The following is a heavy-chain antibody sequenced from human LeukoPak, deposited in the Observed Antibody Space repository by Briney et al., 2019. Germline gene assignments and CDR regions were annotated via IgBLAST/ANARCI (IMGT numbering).Heavy chain of an antibody. CDR3: AREDLGDIVVVVAATYFDY. CDR2: IIPILGIA. CDR1: GGTFGSYA. D-gene: IGHD2-15*01. Sequence: ASVKVSCKASGGTFGSYAISWVRQAPGQGLEWMGRIIPILGIANYAQKFQGRVTITADKSTSTAYMELSSLRSEDTAVYYCAREDLGDIVVVVAATYFDYWGQGTLVTVSS. J-gene: IGHJ4*02. V-gene: IGHV1-69*04.